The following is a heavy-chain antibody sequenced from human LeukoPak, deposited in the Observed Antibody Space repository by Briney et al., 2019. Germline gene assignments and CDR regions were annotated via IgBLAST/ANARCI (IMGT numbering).Heavy chain of an antibody. CDR2: IYYSGST. CDR3: ARDHSHYFDY. D-gene: IGHD2-21*01. CDR1: GGSISSSSYY. J-gene: IGHJ4*02. V-gene: IGHV4-39*07. Sequence: PSQTLSLTCTVSGGSISSSSYYWGWIRQPPGKGLEWIGSIYYSGSTYYNPSLKSRVTISVDTSKNQFSLKLSSVTAADTAVYYCARDHSHYFDYWGQGTLVTVSS.